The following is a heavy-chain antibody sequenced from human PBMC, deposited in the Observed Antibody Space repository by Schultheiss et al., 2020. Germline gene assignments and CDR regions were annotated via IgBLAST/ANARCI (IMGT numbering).Heavy chain of an antibody. Sequence: GESLKIPCAASGFTFSSYAMSWVRQAPGKGLEWVANIKQDGSEKYYVDSVKGRFTISRDNAKNSLYLQMNSLKTEDTAVYYCTPDRRFCRSGTCYHWFEPWGQGTLV. CDR1: GFTFSSYA. CDR2: IKQDGSEK. V-gene: IGHV3-7*03. CDR3: TPDRRFCRSGTCYHWFEP. J-gene: IGHJ5*02. D-gene: IGHD2-15*01.